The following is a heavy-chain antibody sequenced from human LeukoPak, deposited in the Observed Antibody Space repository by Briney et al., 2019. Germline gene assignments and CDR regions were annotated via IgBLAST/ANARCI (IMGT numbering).Heavy chain of an antibody. V-gene: IGHV3-30*04. CDR3: TNSDDYGDY. J-gene: IGHJ4*02. Sequence: GGSLRLSCAASGFIFGDYAMHWVRQAPGKGLEWVAAIAFDDTDRYYIDSVKGRFTISRDDSKNTLYLHMTSLRAEDTAVYYCTNSDDYGDYWGQGTMVTVSS. CDR2: IAFDDTDR. CDR1: GFIFGDYA.